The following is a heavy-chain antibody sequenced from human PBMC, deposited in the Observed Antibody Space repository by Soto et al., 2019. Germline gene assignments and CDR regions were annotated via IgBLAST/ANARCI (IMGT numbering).Heavy chain of an antibody. Sequence: SGPTLVNPTGTLTLTCTVSGFSLSTGRMGGSGIRQPPGKALEWLAHIFSDNERSYSTSMQGRLTISKDPSGSQVVMSMTILDPVDTGTYSCVRINADSYQFYYAMDVWGQGTTVTVSS. J-gene: IGHJ6*02. D-gene: IGHD4-17*01. CDR2: IFSDNER. CDR1: GFSLSTGRMG. V-gene: IGHV2-26*01. CDR3: VRINADSYQFYYAMDV.